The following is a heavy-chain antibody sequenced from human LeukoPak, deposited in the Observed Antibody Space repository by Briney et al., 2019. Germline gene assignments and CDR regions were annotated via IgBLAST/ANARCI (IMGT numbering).Heavy chain of an antibody. Sequence: GGSLRLSCAASGFTFSSYAMSWVRQAPGNGLEWVSAISGPAGSWDYADSVKGRFTISRDNSKNTLFLQMNSLGADDTAIYYCAKKVGLVSAPLYYFDVWGQGTLVTVSS. CDR1: GFTFSSYA. CDR2: ISGPAGSW. D-gene: IGHD5/OR15-5a*01. CDR3: AKKVGLVSAPLYYFDV. J-gene: IGHJ4*02. V-gene: IGHV3-23*01.